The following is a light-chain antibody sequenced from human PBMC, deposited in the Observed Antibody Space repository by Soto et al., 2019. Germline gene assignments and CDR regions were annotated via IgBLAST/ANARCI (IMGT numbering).Light chain of an antibody. V-gene: IGKV3-20*01. CDR1: QTVTNSY. CDR3: HHYGVSPT. J-gene: IGKJ1*01. CDR2: DVS. Sequence: EIVLTQSPGTLYLSPGERATLSCRSSQTVTNSYLAWYQQQPGQAPRLLIYDVSSRATGIPDRFSGSGSGTEFTLAISRLESEDFAVYYCHHYGVSPTFGQGTKVEIK.